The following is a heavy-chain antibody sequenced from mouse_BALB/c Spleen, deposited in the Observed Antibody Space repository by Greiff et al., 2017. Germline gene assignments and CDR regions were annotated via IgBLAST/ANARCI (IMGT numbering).Heavy chain of an antibody. V-gene: IGHV14-3*02. CDR3: ARDYDYDGDYFDY. J-gene: IGHJ2*01. CDR1: GFNIKDTY. D-gene: IGHD2-4*01. CDR2: IDPANGNT. Sequence: VQLKESGAELVKPGASVKLSCTASGFNIKDTYMHWVKQRPEQGLEWIGRIDPANGNTKYDPKFQGKATITADTSSNTAYLQLSSLTSEDTAVYYCARDYDYDGDYFDYWGQGTTLTVSS.